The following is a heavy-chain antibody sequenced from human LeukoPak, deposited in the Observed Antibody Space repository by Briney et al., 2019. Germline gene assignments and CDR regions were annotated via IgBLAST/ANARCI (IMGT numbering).Heavy chain of an antibody. J-gene: IGHJ4*02. CDR1: GCTFTSYT. V-gene: IGHV1-69*10. CDR3: ARDALYSSSSVLENDY. D-gene: IGHD6-6*01. CDR2: IIPNLGIT. Sequence: SVKVSCKASGCTFTSYTISWVRQAPGQGLEWMGWIIPNLGITNYAQKFQGRVTITADKSTSTAYMELSSLRSEATAVYYCARDALYSSSSVLENDYWGPGKLVTVSS.